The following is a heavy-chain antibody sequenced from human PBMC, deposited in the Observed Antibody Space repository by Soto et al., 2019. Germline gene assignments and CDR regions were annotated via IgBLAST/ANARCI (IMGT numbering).Heavy chain of an antibody. CDR1: GFTFSSYA. CDR2: ISGSGGST. Sequence: EVQLLESGGGLVQPGGSLRLSCAASGFTFSSYAMSWVRQAPGKGLEWVSAISGSGGSTYYADSVKGRFTISRDNAKNSLYLQMNSLRAEDTAVYYCARSGITMIVVVMGYFDLWGRGTLVTVSS. D-gene: IGHD3-22*01. CDR3: ARSGITMIVVVMGYFDL. V-gene: IGHV3-23*01. J-gene: IGHJ2*01.